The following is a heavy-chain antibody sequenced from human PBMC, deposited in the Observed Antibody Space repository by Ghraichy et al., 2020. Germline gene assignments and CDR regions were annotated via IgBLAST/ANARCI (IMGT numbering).Heavy chain of an antibody. CDR3: AKDLGPESVGPLGY. Sequence: GESLRLSCAASGFTFSSYAMSWVRQAPGKGLEWVSAISGSGGSTYYADSVKGRFTISRDNSKNTLYLQMNSLRAEDTAVYYCAKDLGPESVGPLGYWGQGTLVTVSS. CDR2: ISGSGGST. D-gene: IGHD3-16*01. V-gene: IGHV3-23*01. CDR1: GFTFSSYA. J-gene: IGHJ4*02.